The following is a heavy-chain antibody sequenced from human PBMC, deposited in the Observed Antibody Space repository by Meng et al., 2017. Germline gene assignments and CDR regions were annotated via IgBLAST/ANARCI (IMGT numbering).Heavy chain of an antibody. CDR3: ARAMGSGIYGIDY. J-gene: IGHJ4*02. CDR2: ISSSSSYI. V-gene: IGHV3-21*01. CDR1: GFTFSSYS. Sequence: GESLKISCAASGFTFSSYSMNWVRQAPGKGLERVSSISSSSSYIYSADSVKGRFTISRDNAKNSLYLQMNSLRAEDTAVYYCARAMGSGIYGIDYWGQGTLVTVSS. D-gene: IGHD3-10*01.